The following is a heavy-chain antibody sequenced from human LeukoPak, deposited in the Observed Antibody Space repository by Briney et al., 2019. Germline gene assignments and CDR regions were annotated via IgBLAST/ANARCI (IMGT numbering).Heavy chain of an antibody. J-gene: IGHJ4*02. CDR2: ISYDGSSK. V-gene: IGHV3-30*18. D-gene: IGHD6-19*01. Sequence: GGSLRLSCAASGFTFSSYGMRWVRQAPGKGLEWVAVISYDGSSKYYADSVKGRFTISRDNTKNTLYLQMNCLRAEDTAVYYCAKDGKYSSGYAHDYWGQGTLVTVSS. CDR1: GFTFSSYG. CDR3: AKDGKYSSGYAHDY.